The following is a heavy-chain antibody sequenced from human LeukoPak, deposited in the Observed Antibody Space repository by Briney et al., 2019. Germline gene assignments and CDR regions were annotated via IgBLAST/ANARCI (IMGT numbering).Heavy chain of an antibody. J-gene: IGHJ6*02. CDR1: GYSFTSYW. CDR2: IYPGDSDT. CDR3: ATPGVPYYYYYGMDV. Sequence: GESLQISCQGSGYSFTSYWIGWVRQMPGKGLEWMGIIYPGDSDTRYSPSLQGQVTISADKSISTAYLQWSSLKASDTAMYYCATPGVPYYYYYGMDVWGQGTTVTVSS. V-gene: IGHV5-51*01. D-gene: IGHD3-10*01.